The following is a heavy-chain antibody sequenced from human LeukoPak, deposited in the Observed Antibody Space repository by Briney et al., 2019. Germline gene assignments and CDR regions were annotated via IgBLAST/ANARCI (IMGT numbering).Heavy chain of an antibody. J-gene: IGHJ6*03. CDR3: AKGYYYGSGSYYRGSSYYYYYYMDV. Sequence: GGSLRLSCAASGFTFSSYAMSWVRQAPGKGLEWVSAISGSGGRTYYADSVKGRFTISRDNSKNTLYLQMNSLRAEDTAVYYCAKGYYYGSGSYYRGSSYYYYYYMDVWGKGTTVTVSS. V-gene: IGHV3-23*01. D-gene: IGHD3-10*01. CDR2: ISGSGGRT. CDR1: GFTFSSYA.